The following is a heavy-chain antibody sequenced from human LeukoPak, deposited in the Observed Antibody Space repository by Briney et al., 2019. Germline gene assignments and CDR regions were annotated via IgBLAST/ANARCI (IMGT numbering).Heavy chain of an antibody. D-gene: IGHD6-19*01. CDR1: GFTFRSYA. Sequence: GGSPRLSCAASGFTFRSYAMSWVRQAPGKGLDWVSTITGSGGTTYYADSADSVKGRLTISRDNAKNSLYLQMNSLRAEDTAVYYCARDVEQWLVRVYYFDYWGQGTLVTVSS. CDR2: ITGSGGTT. J-gene: IGHJ4*02. CDR3: ARDVEQWLVRVYYFDY. V-gene: IGHV3-23*01.